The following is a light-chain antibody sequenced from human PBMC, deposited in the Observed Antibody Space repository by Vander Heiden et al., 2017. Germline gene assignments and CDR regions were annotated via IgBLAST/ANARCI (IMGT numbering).Light chain of an antibody. Sequence: DIQITQSPSSLSTSVGDRLTVICRASQSISNYLNWYQQKPGKAPKVLIYAASSLQSGVPSRFSGSGSGTDFTLTISSLQPEDFATYYCQQTYTTPYTFGQGTKLEIK. V-gene: IGKV1-39*01. CDR3: QQTYTTPYT. CDR1: QSISNY. CDR2: AAS. J-gene: IGKJ2*01.